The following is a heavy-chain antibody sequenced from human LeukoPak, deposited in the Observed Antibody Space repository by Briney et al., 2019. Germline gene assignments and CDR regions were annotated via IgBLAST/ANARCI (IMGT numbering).Heavy chain of an antibody. J-gene: IGHJ6*02. D-gene: IGHD3-22*01. CDR1: GGTFSSYA. CDR3: GRYDSSGYYYGMDV. Sequence: SVKVSSKASGGTFSSYAISWVRQAPGQGLEWMGGIIPIFGTANYAQKFQGRVTITADESTSTAYMELSSLRSEDTAVYYCGRYDSSGYYYGMDVWGQGTTVTVSS. V-gene: IGHV1-69*01. CDR2: IIPIFGTA.